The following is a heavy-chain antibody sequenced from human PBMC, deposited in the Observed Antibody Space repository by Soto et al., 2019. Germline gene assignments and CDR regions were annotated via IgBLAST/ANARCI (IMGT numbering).Heavy chain of an antibody. CDR1: GYTFTSYY. CDR2: INPSGGST. CDR3: ASGSVAGKGYYYYGMDV. V-gene: IGHV1-46*01. D-gene: IGHD6-19*01. Sequence: GASVKVSCKASGYTFTSYYMHWVRQAPGQGLEWMGIINPSGGSTSYAQKFQGRVTMTRDTSTSTVYMELSSLRSEDTAVYYCASGSVAGKGYYYYGMDVWGQGTTVTVSS. J-gene: IGHJ6*02.